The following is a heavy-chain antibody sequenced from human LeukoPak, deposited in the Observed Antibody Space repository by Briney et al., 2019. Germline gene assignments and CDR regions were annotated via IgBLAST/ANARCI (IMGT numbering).Heavy chain of an antibody. D-gene: IGHD1-26*01. CDR2: IKSKTDGGTT. CDR1: GFTFSNTW. CDR3: TTDNPGGIVGATRFDY. V-gene: IGHV3-15*01. J-gene: IGHJ4*02. Sequence: GGSLRLSCAASGFTFSNTWMSWVRQAPGKGLEWVGRIKSKTDGGTTDYAAPVKGRFTISRDDSKNTLYLQMNSLKTEDTAVYYCTTDNPGGIVGATRFDYWGQGTLVTVSS.